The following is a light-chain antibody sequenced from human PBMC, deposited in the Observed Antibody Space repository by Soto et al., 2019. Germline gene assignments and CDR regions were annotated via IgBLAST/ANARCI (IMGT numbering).Light chain of an antibody. Sequence: DIQMTQSPSSLSASVGDRVTITCRASQSIASHLNWYQQKPGKAPELLIYATTSLQSGVPSRFSGSGSVPDFTLTISSLQPEDFATYYCQQSSSTPKTFGQGTKVEIK. CDR3: QQSSSTPKT. CDR2: ATT. J-gene: IGKJ1*01. V-gene: IGKV1-39*01. CDR1: QSIASH.